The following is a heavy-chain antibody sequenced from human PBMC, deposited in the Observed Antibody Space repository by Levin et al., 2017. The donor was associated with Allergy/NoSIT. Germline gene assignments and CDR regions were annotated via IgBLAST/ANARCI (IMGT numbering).Heavy chain of an antibody. J-gene: IGHJ6*02. CDR3: ARFPPTYQHLESPPKDFYYGLDV. CDR2: IDPFSGDT. V-gene: IGHV1-2*02. Sequence: ASVKVSCKASGYTFTGYYVHWVRQAPGQGLEWMGWIDPFSGDTNYAQKFQGKVTMTRDTMNTAYLELSRLRSDDTAVYYCARFPPTYQHLESPPKDFYYGLDVWGQGTTVIVSS. D-gene: IGHD2-2*01. CDR1: GYTFTGYY.